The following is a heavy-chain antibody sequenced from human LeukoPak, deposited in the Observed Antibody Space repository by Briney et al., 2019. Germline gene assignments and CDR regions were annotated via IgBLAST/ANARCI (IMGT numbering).Heavy chain of an antibody. CDR3: AKDQRGYYDSVIDVDY. D-gene: IGHD3-22*01. J-gene: IGHJ4*02. CDR1: GFTFSSYA. Sequence: GGSLRLSCAASGFTFSSYAMSWVRQAPGKGLEWVSAFSGSGISTYYADSVKGRFTISRDNSKNTLYLQMNSLRAEDTAVYYCAKDQRGYYDSVIDVDYWGQGTLVTVSS. V-gene: IGHV3-23*01. CDR2: FSGSGIST.